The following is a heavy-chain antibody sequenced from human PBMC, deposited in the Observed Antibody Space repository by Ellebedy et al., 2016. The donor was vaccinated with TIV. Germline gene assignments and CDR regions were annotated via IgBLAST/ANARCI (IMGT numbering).Heavy chain of an antibody. Sequence: ASVKVSXKVSGYTLTELSMHWVRQAPGKGLEWMGGFDPEDGETIYAQKFQGRVTMTEDTSTDTAYMELSSLRSEDTAVYYCASFTNGYSYGLTFDYWGQGTLVTVSS. CDR3: ASFTNGYSYGLTFDY. D-gene: IGHD5-18*01. V-gene: IGHV1-24*01. CDR1: GYTLTELS. J-gene: IGHJ4*02. CDR2: FDPEDGET.